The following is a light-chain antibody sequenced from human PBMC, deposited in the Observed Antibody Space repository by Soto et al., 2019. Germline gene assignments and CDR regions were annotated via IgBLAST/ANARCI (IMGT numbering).Light chain of an antibody. J-gene: IGLJ1*01. CDR3: SSYTSSSTYV. Sequence: QSALTQPAAVSGSPGQSITISCTGTSSDVGAYKYVSWYQQDPGKAPELLIYEVSNRPSGVSNRFSASKSGNTASLTISGLQAEDEADYYCSSYTSSSTYVFGTGTKV. CDR1: SSDVGAYKY. CDR2: EVS. V-gene: IGLV2-14*01.